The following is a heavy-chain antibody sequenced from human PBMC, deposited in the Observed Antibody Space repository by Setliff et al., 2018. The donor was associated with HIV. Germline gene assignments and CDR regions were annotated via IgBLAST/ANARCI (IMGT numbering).Heavy chain of an antibody. D-gene: IGHD3-22*01. V-gene: IGHV3-66*02. J-gene: IGHJ4*02. CDR1: GFTVSSYY. CDR2: IYSDGST. Sequence: GSLRLSCAASGFTVSSYYMAWVRQAPGKGLEWVSTIYSDGSTYHAGSVKGRFTLSRDTSKNTLSLQMNTLRPEDTAVYFCARVRLYNSALEYWGQGTLVTVSS. CDR3: ARVRLYNSALEY.